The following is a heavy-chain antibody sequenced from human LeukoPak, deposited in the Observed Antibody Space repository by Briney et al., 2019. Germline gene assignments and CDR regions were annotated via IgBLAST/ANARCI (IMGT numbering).Heavy chain of an antibody. V-gene: IGHV4-34*01. Sequence: SETLSLTCAVYGGSFSGYYWSWIRQPPGKGLEWIGEINHSGSTNYNPPLKSRVTISVDTSKNQFSLKLSSVTAADTAVYYCARTSILDYGGHIDYWGQGTLVTVSS. CDR2: INHSGST. CDR1: GGSFSGYY. CDR3: ARTSILDYGGHIDY. D-gene: IGHD4-23*01. J-gene: IGHJ4*02.